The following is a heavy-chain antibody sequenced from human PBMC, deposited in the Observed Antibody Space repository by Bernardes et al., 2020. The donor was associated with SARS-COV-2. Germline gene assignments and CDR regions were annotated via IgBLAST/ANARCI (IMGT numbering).Heavy chain of an antibody. CDR1: GINFNTYA. D-gene: IGHD3-3*01. CDR3: AKDEAPGDYNFWSGYYPFDH. CDR2: ISNSGGET. V-gene: IGHV3-23*01. Sequence: GGSLRLSCVASGINFNTYAMYWVRQAAGKGLEWVSGISNSGGETYYADSVKGRFTISRDNSKNTLFLEMNSLRAEDTAVYCCAKDEAPGDYNFWSGYYPFDHWGQGTLVTVSS. J-gene: IGHJ4*02.